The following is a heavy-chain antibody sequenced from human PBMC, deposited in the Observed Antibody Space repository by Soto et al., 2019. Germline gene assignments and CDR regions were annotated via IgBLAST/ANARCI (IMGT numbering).Heavy chain of an antibody. CDR3: ARESEDLTSNFDY. CDR1: GFTFTRYS. CDR2: ISSTTNYI. V-gene: IGHV3-21*01. Sequence: EVQLVGSGGGLVKPGGSLRLSCAASGFTFTRYSMNWVRQAPGKGLVWVSSISSTTNYIYYADSMKGRFTVSRDNAKNSVYLDMNSLSAEDTAVYYCARESEDLTSNFDYWGQGTLVSVSS. J-gene: IGHJ4*02.